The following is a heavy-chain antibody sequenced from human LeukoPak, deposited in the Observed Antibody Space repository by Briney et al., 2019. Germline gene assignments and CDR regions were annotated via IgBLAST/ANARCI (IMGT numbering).Heavy chain of an antibody. CDR2: ISFDGSNK. CDR3: AKVRPGYYYMDV. D-gene: IGHD7-27*01. Sequence: GGSLRLSCAASGFAFSSYSMHWVRQPPGKGLEWVAVISFDGSNKYYADSVKGRFTISRDNSKNTLYLQMNSLRAEDTAVYYCAKVRPGYYYMDVWGKGTTVTVSS. CDR1: GFAFSSYS. V-gene: IGHV3-30*04. J-gene: IGHJ6*03.